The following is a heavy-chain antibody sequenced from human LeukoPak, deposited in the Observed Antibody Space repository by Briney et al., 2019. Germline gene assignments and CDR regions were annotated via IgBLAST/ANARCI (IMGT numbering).Heavy chain of an antibody. J-gene: IGHJ6*02. CDR3: ARDRRGLRFGMDV. CDR2: ISYDGSNK. D-gene: IGHD3-3*01. CDR1: GFTFSSYA. V-gene: IGHV3-30-3*01. Sequence: PGGSLRLSCAASGFTFSSYAMHWVRQAPGKGLEWVAVISYDGSNKYYADSVKGRFTISRDNSKNTLYLQMNSLRAEDTAVYYCARDRRGLRFGMDVWGQGTTVTVSS.